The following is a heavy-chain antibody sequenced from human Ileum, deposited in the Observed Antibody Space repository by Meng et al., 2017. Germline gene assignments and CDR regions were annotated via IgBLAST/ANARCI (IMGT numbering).Heavy chain of an antibody. D-gene: IGHD3-10*01. V-gene: IGHV4-4*02. CDR1: GGSISSSSW. Sequence: QVQLQESGPGLVTPSWTLSLTCAVSGGSISSSSWWSWVRQPPEKGLEWIGEIHHSGTTNYSPSLKSRLTISVDKSKNQFSLKLQSVTAADTAVYFCARGVVSGSHYNTYWGQGVLVTVSS. CDR3: ARGVVSGSHYNTY. CDR2: IHHSGTT. J-gene: IGHJ4*02.